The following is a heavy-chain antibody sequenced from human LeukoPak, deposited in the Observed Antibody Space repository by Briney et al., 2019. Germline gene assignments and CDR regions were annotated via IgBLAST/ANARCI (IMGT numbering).Heavy chain of an antibody. CDR2: ISSSSSYI. J-gene: IGHJ4*02. D-gene: IGHD3-22*01. CDR3: ARVEDRGYYDSTGY. CDR1: GFTFSSYS. Sequence: PGGSLRLSCAASGFTFSSYSMNWARQAPGKGLEWVSSISSSSSYIYYADSVKGRFTISRDNAKNSLYLQMNSLRAEDTAVYYCARVEDRGYYDSTGYWGQGTLVTVSS. V-gene: IGHV3-21*01.